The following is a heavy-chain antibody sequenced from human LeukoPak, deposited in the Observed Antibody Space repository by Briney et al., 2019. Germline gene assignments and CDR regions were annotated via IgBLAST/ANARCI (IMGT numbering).Heavy chain of an antibody. CDR2: ISGSGGST. J-gene: IGHJ6*02. V-gene: IGHV3-23*01. CDR1: GFTFSNYA. CDR3: AKVAIVVVIHNGMDV. Sequence: GGSLRLSCAASGFTFSNYAMSWVRQAPGKGLEWVSAISGSGGSTYYADSVKGLFTISRDNSKNTLYLQMNSLRAEDTAVYYCAKVAIVVVIHNGMDVWGQGTTVTVSS. D-gene: IGHD3-22*01.